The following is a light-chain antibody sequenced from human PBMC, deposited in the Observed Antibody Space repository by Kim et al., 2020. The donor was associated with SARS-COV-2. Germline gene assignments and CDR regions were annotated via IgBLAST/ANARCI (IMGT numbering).Light chain of an antibody. J-gene: IGLJ2*01. Sequence: GQSITISCTGTLGDVGGYDYVSWYQHHPGKAPKLIIYDVINRPSGVSNRFSGSKSGNTASLTISGLQPEDEGTYYCTSYTVSSTLAFSGGTQLTVL. V-gene: IGLV2-14*03. CDR1: LGDVGGYDY. CDR3: TSYTVSSTLA. CDR2: DVI.